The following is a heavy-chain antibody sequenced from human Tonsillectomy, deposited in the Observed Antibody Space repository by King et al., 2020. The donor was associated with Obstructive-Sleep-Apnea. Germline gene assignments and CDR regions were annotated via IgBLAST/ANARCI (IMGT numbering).Heavy chain of an antibody. CDR3: ARERYSGGDCFGSYFQS. CDR1: GFTFRNYA. V-gene: IGHV3-30*04. Sequence: VQLVESGGGVVQPGRSLRLSCAASGFTFRNYAMHWVRQAPGKGLEWVAVISYDGSNKYYADSVKGRFTISRDNSKNTLYLQMNRLRVEDTAVYYCARERYSGGDCFGSYFQSWGQGTLVTVSS. J-gene: IGHJ1*01. D-gene: IGHD2-21*02. CDR2: ISYDGSNK.